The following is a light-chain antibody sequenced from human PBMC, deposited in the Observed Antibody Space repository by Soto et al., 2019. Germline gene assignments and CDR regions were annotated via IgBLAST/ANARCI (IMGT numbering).Light chain of an antibody. Sequence: EKGMTQSPVTLSVSPGERATLSCRASQSVSDNLAWYQQKPGQAPRLLIYGASTRATGIPARFSGSGSGTEFTLTISSLQSEDFAVYYCQQYNNWPPITFGQGTRLEIK. CDR3: QQYNNWPPIT. V-gene: IGKV3-15*01. CDR2: GAS. J-gene: IGKJ5*01. CDR1: QSVSDN.